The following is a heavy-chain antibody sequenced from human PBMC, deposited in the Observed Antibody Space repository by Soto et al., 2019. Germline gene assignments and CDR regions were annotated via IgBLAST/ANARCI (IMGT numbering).Heavy chain of an antibody. CDR1: GGSISTYY. J-gene: IGHJ4*02. CDR3: ARLPRAAPYTSFDY. D-gene: IGHD6-6*01. Sequence: QVQLQESGPGLVKPSETLSLTCTVSGGSISTYYWSWIRQPPGKGLEWIGYIYYSGSTNYNPSLKSRVTISVDTSKNQFSLKLSSVTAADTAVYYCARLPRAAPYTSFDYWGQGTLVTVSS. CDR2: IYYSGST. V-gene: IGHV4-59*08.